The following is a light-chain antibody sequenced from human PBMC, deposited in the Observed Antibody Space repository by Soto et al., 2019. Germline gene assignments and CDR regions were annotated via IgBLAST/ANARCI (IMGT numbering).Light chain of an antibody. V-gene: IGKV1-39*01. CDR2: AAS. CDR1: QSLSSD. Sequence: DIQMTQSPSSLSASVGDRVTITCRASQSLSSDLNWYQQKPGKAPKFLIYAASSLQSGVPSRLRCSGSGTDFTLTLSSLQPEDFATYYCPQSYSTTETFRPGTKVEMK. J-gene: IGKJ1*01. CDR3: PQSYSTTET.